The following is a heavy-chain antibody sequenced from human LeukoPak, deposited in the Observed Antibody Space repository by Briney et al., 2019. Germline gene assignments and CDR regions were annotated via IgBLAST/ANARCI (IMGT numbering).Heavy chain of an antibody. V-gene: IGHV3-7*04. CDR3: ARATVGGFDP. J-gene: IGHJ5*02. Sequence: GGSLRLSCAASGITFSRFWMSWVRQAPGKGLQWVANINQDGSEKHYVDSVKGRFTISRDNAENSLYLQMNSLRAEDTAVYYCARATVGGFDPWGQGTLVTVSS. CDR1: GITFSRFW. CDR2: INQDGSEK. D-gene: IGHD4-23*01.